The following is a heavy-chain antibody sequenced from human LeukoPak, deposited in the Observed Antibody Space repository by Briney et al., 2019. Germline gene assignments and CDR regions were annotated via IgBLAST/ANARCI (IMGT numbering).Heavy chain of an antibody. V-gene: IGHV5-51*01. D-gene: IGHD1-20*01. J-gene: IGHJ3*02. CDR2: IYPGDSDT. Sequence: GESLKISCKGSGYSFATYWIGWVRQLPGKGLEWMGIIYPGDSDTRYSPSFQGQVTISADKSISTAYLQWSSLKASDTAMYYCARPAGYNSNDDAFDTWGQGTMVTVSS. CDR3: ARPAGYNSNDDAFDT. CDR1: GYSFATYW.